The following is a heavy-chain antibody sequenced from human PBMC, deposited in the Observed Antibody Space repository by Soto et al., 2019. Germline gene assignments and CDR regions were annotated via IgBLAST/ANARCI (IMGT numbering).Heavy chain of an antibody. CDR3: AREAHCSSTSCYISYYYYGMDV. CDR2: IWYDGSNK. J-gene: IGHJ6*02. D-gene: IGHD2-2*02. Sequence: ESGGGVVQPGRSLRLSCAASGFTFSSYGMHWVRQAPGKGLEWVAVIWYDGSNKYYADSVKGRFTISRDNSKNTLYLQMNSLRAEDTAVYYCAREAHCSSTSCYISYYYYGMDVWGQGTTVTVSS. CDR1: GFTFSSYG. V-gene: IGHV3-33*01.